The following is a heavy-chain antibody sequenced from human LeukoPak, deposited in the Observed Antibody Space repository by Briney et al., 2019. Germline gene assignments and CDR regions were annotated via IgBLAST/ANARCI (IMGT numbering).Heavy chain of an antibody. CDR2: IYYSGSS. Sequence: SETLSLTCTVSGGSISSYYWSWFRQPPGKGLEWIGYIYYSGSSNYNPSLRSRVTMSVDASKNQFSLKLSSVTAADTAVYYCARRLTSNWFDPWGQGTLVTVSS. CDR3: ARRLTSNWFDP. V-gene: IGHV4-59*08. J-gene: IGHJ5*02. D-gene: IGHD1-14*01. CDR1: GGSISSYY.